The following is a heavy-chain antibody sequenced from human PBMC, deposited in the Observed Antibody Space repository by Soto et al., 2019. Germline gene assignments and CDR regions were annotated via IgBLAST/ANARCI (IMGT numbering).Heavy chain of an antibody. V-gene: IGHV3-23*01. CDR3: AKMPSMTTVTHDFDY. Sequence: EVQLLESGGGLIQPGGSLRLSCAASGFTFSNYAMSWVRQAPGKGLEWVATINGDAGNTYYADSVKGRFSVSRDNSESMLFLQMSSLRAEDTAVYYCAKMPSMTTVTHDFDYWGQGTMVTVSS. CDR2: INGDAGNT. J-gene: IGHJ4*02. CDR1: GFTFSNYA. D-gene: IGHD4-17*01.